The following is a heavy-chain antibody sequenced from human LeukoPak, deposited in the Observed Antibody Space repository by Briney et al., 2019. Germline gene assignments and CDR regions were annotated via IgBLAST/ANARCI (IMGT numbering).Heavy chain of an antibody. D-gene: IGHD3-10*01. CDR3: ARYPPRGAFDI. Sequence: GGSLRLSCAASGFTFSSYWMHWVRQAPGKGLLWVSRINSDGSSTSYADSVKGRFTISRDNAKNTLYLQMNSLRAEDTAVYYCARYPPRGAFDIWGQGTMVTVSS. V-gene: IGHV3-74*01. CDR2: INSDGSST. J-gene: IGHJ3*02. CDR1: GFTFSSYW.